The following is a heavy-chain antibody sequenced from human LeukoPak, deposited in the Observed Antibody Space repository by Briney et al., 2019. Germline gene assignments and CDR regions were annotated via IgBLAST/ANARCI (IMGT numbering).Heavy chain of an antibody. D-gene: IGHD3-22*01. J-gene: IGHJ3*02. V-gene: IGHV3-30*03. CDR3: ARVRYYDSSGYWTPWGAFDI. CDR1: GFTFSNYG. Sequence: GGSLRLSCAASGFTFSNYGMHWVRQAPGEGLEWVALISYDGSKKYYADSVKGRFIISRDNSKNTLYLQMNSLRPEDTAMYYCARVRYYDSSGYWTPWGAFDIWGQGTMVTVSS. CDR2: ISYDGSKK.